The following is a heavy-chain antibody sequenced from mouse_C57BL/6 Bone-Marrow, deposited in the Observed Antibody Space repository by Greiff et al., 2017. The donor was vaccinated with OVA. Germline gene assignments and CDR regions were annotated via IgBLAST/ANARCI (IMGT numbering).Heavy chain of an antibody. CDR1: GYTFTSYG. V-gene: IGHV1-81*01. D-gene: IGHD3-3*01. CDR3: AREGDHYYAMDY. Sequence: VKLQESGAELARPGASVKLSCKASGYTFTSYGISWVKQRPGQGLEWIGEIYPRSGNTYYNEKFKGKATLTADKSSSTAYMELRSLTSEDSAVYFCAREGDHYYAMDYWGQGTSVTVSS. CDR2: IYPRSGNT. J-gene: IGHJ4*01.